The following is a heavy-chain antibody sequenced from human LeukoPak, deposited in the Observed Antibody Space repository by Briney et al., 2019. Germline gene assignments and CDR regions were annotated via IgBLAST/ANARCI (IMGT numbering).Heavy chain of an antibody. V-gene: IGHV4-59*12. CDR2: KDYSGST. CDR3: ARATRSGSYSGAFDI. D-gene: IGHD1-26*01. CDR1: GGSISRYY. Sequence: SETLSLTCTVSGGSISRYYWSWIRQPPGKGLEWIGYKDYSGSTNYNRSLKSRVTISVDTSKNQFSLKLSSVTAADTAVYYCARATRSGSYSGAFDIWGQGKMVTVSS. J-gene: IGHJ3*02.